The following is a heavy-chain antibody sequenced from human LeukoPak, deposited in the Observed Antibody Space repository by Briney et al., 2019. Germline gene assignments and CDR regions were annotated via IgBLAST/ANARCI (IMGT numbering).Heavy chain of an antibody. CDR1: GFTFTSSA. Sequence: SVKVSCKASGFTFTSSAMQWVRQARGQRLEWIGWIVVGSGNTNYAQKFQERVTITRDMSTSTAYMELSSLRSEDTAVYCCAATLLAGYYYGSGTYYGLDVWGQGTTVTVSS. CDR2: IVVGSGNT. D-gene: IGHD3-10*01. CDR3: AATLLAGYYYGSGTYYGLDV. V-gene: IGHV1-58*02. J-gene: IGHJ6*02.